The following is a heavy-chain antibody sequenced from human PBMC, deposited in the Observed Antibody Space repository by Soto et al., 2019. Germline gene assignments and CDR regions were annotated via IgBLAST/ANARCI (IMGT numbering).Heavy chain of an antibody. Sequence: GESLKISCAASGFTFSSYAMHWVRQAPGKGLEWVAVISYDGSNKYYADSVKGRFTISRDNSKNTLYLQMNSLRAEDTAVYYCARPSLGYDSSGSTDYYYYGMDVWGQGTTVTVSS. D-gene: IGHD3-22*01. V-gene: IGHV3-30*04. CDR1: GFTFSSYA. CDR2: ISYDGSNK. J-gene: IGHJ6*02. CDR3: ARPSLGYDSSGSTDYYYYGMDV.